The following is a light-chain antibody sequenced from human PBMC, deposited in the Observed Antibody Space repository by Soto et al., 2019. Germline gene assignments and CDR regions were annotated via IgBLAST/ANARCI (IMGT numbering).Light chain of an antibody. J-gene: IGKJ1*01. CDR3: QQYNNWPRT. CDR1: QSVSSSY. Sequence: EIVMTQSPATLSLSPGERATLSCRASQSVSSSYLAWYQQKPGQAPRLLIYGASTRATGVPSRFSGSGSGTDFILTITSLQSEDFGVYYCQQYNNWPRTFGRGTKVDNK. CDR2: GAS. V-gene: IGKV3-15*01.